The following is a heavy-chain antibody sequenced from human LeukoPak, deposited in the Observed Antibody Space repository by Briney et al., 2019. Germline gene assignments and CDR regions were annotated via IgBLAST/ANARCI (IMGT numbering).Heavy chain of an antibody. Sequence: GSLRLSCAASGYTFSDYYMSWIRQAPGKGLEWVSYIGNSGSPIYYADSVKGRFSISRDNAKNSLHLQMNSLRAEDTAVYYCARFYDSTGYYLGLDYWGQGSLVTVSS. J-gene: IGHJ4*02. CDR1: GYTFSDYY. V-gene: IGHV3-11*01. D-gene: IGHD3-22*01. CDR2: IGNSGSPI. CDR3: ARFYDSTGYYLGLDY.